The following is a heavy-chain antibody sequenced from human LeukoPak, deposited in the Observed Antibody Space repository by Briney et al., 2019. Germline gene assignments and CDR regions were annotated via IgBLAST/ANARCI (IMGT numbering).Heavy chain of an antibody. D-gene: IGHD3-22*01. CDR2: IRYDGSNK. J-gene: IGHJ4*02. Sequence: GGSLRLSCAASGFTFSSYGMHWVRQAPGKGLEWVAFIRYDGSNKYYADSVKGRFTISRDNSKNTMYLQMNSLRAEDTAVYYCAKDPEPYYYDSSGYPFDYWGQGTLVTVSS. CDR1: GFTFSSYG. V-gene: IGHV3-30*02. CDR3: AKDPEPYYYDSSGYPFDY.